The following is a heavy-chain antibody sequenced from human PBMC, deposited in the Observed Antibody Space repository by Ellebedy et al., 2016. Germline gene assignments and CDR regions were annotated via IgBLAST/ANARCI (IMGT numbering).Heavy chain of an antibody. Sequence: GSLRLSXTVSGGSISSSSYYWGWIRQPPGKGLEWIGSIYYSGSTYYNPSLKSRVTISVDTSKNQFSLKLSSVTAADTAVYYCARHSSEEDYYYYYMDVWGKGTTVTVSS. CDR2: IYYSGST. J-gene: IGHJ6*03. CDR1: GGSISSSSYY. V-gene: IGHV4-39*01. CDR3: ARHSSEEDYYYYYMDV.